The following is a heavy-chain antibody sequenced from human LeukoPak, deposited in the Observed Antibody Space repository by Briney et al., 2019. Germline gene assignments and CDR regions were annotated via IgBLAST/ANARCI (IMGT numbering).Heavy chain of an antibody. D-gene: IGHD2-21*02. CDR3: ARDRGDYPPYFDH. Sequence: GGSLRLSCAASGFTFNAYAIHWVRQAPGKGLEWVAFIRKDGNNENYADSVKGRFTISRDNSKNMVYLQMNNLQTEDTSIYYCARDRGDYPPYFDHWGQGTLVTVSS. J-gene: IGHJ4*02. V-gene: IGHV3-30*02. CDR2: IRKDGNNE. CDR1: GFTFNAYA.